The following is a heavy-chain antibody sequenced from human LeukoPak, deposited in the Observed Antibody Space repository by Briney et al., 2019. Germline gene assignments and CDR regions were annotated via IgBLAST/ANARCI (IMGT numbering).Heavy chain of an antibody. D-gene: IGHD6-13*01. Sequence: GGSLRLSCAASGFTFSTYSMNWVRQAPGKGLEWVSSISSSSSYIYYADSVKGRFTISRDNAKNSLYLQMNSLRAEDTAVYYCALDPGFSSGTRAWGQGTLVTVSS. CDR3: ALDPGFSSGTRA. V-gene: IGHV3-21*01. CDR1: GFTFSTYS. J-gene: IGHJ5*02. CDR2: ISSSSSYI.